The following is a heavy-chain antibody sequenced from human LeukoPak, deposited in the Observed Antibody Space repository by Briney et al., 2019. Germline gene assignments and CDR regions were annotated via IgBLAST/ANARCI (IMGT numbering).Heavy chain of an antibody. J-gene: IGHJ6*03. Sequence: SETLSLTCSVSGDSISKYYWSWIRQPAGKGLEWIGRMYTSGATNYNPSLKSRATMSVDTSGNHLSLTLTSVTAADTAVYYCAREGPAASTFFYMDVWGKGTTVIVSS. CDR3: AREGPAASTFFYMDV. D-gene: IGHD2-2*01. V-gene: IGHV4-4*07. CDR2: MYTSGAT. CDR1: GDSISKYY.